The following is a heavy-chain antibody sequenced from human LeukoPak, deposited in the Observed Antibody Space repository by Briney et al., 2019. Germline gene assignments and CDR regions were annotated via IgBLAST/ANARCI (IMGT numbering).Heavy chain of an antibody. CDR3: ARADFGDYEWYFDL. CDR2: VYYSGST. J-gene: IGHJ2*01. Sequence: PSETLSLTCTVSGGPIRDYYWSWIWQASGKGLEWIGSVYYSGSTIYNPSLKSRVTISMDTSKKHFSLQLTSVTAAETAVYYCARADFGDYEWYFDLWGRGTLVTVSS. CDR1: GGPIRDYY. V-gene: IGHV4-59*01. D-gene: IGHD4-17*01.